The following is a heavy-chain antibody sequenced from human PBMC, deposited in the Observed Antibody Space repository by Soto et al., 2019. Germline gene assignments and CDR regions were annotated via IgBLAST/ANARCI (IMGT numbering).Heavy chain of an antibody. CDR2: IYYSGST. CDR1: AGSISSSSSY. CDR3: ARGRGELRERHFYHYDMDV. Sequence: SETLSLTCTVSAGSISSSSSYWGWIRQPPGRGLEWIGSIYYSGSTYYNPSLKSRVTISVDTSKNQFSLKLRSVTAADTAVYYCARGRGELRERHFYHYDMDVWGKGTTVTVAS. V-gene: IGHV4-39*01. D-gene: IGHD3-16*01. J-gene: IGHJ6*04.